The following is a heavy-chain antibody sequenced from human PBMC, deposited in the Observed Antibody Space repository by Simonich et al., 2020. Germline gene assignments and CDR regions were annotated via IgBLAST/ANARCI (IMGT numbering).Heavy chain of an antibody. CDR2: IRGSGGST. D-gene: IGHD3-22*01. CDR3: AKDLGERITMIVVVIDAFDF. CDR1: GFTFSSYA. Sequence: GGGLVQPGGSLRLSCAASGFTFSSYAKSWVRQAPGKGREWGSAIRGSGGSTYYADSVKGRFTISRDNSKNTLYLQMNSLRAEDTAVYYCAKDLGERITMIVVVIDAFDFWGQGTMVTVSS. J-gene: IGHJ3*01. V-gene: IGHV3-23*01.